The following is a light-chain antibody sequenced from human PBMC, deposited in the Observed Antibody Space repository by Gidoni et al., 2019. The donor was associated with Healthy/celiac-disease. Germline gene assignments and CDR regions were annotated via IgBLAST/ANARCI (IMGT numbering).Light chain of an antibody. CDR2: AAS. CDR1: QSISSS. V-gene: IGKV1-39*01. J-gene: IGKJ2*01. Sequence: EIQMTQSPSSLSASVGDRGTITCRASQSISSSSNWYQQTQGKAPKLLSYAASSLQSGVPARFSGSASGTYSTLTISSLQPEDAATYYCQQSYSTPRTFGQGTKLEIK. CDR3: QQSYSTPRT.